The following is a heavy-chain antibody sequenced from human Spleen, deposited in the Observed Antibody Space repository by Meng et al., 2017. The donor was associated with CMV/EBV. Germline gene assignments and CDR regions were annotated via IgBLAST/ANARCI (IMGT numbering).Heavy chain of an antibody. V-gene: IGHV4-30-4*08. CDR1: GGSSSSGDYY. CDR3: ARGGGYGGLYWEVYWYFDL. D-gene: IGHD1-26*01. CDR2: IYYSGST. J-gene: IGHJ2*01. Sequence: QGPRHQSRPWLVTPSQPLYLACPASGGSSSSGDYYCSWIRQPPGKGLEWIGYIYYSGSTYYNPSLKSRVTISVDTSKNQFSLKLSSVTAADTAVYYCARGGGYGGLYWEVYWYFDLWGRGTLVTVSS.